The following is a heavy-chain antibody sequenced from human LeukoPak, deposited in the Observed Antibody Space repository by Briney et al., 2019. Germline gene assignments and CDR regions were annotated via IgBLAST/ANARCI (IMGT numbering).Heavy chain of an antibody. CDR1: GGSFSGYY. CDR3: TTAGAPIEREWYPSGAVDY. CDR2: IKSKTDGGTT. J-gene: IGHJ4*02. D-gene: IGHD3-3*01. V-gene: IGHV3-15*01. Sequence: PSETLSLTCAVYGGSFSGYYWSWVRQASGKGLEWVGRIKSKTDGGTTDYAAPVKGRFTISRDDSKNTLYLQMNSLKTEDTAVYYCTTAGAPIEREWYPSGAVDYWGQGTLVTVSS.